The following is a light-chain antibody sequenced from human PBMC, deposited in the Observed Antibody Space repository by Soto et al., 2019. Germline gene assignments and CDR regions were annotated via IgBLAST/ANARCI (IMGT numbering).Light chain of an antibody. V-gene: IGLV3-21*02. CDR1: RIGSKS. J-gene: IGLJ2*01. CDR2: DDS. Sequence: SYELTQPPSVSVAPGRTARITCGGNRIGSKSVHWFQQKPGQAPVLVVHDDSDRPSGIPERFSGSNSGGTATLTISRVEAGDEADYYCQVWDSRDDHRVFGGGTKLTVL. CDR3: QVWDSRDDHRV.